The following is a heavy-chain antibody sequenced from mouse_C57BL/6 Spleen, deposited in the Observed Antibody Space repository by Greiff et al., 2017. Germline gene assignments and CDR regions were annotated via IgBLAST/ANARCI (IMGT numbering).Heavy chain of an antibody. V-gene: IGHV14-2*01. CDR3: ACSSSFAY. CDR2: IDPEDGET. Sequence: VQLQQSGAELVKPGASVKLSCTASGFNIKDYYMHWVKQRTEQGLEWIGRIDPEDGETKYAPKFPGKATITAATSSNTAYLQLRSLTSEDTAVYYCACSSSFAYWGQGTLVTVSA. J-gene: IGHJ3*01. D-gene: IGHD1-1*01. CDR1: GFNIKDYY.